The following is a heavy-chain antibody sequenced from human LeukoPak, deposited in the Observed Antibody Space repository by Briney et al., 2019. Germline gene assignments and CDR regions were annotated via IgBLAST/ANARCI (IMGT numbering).Heavy chain of an antibody. CDR1: GGSISSSNW. CDR3: ARDTYYYDSSGPNPAFDI. V-gene: IGHV4-4*02. J-gene: IGHJ3*02. D-gene: IGHD3-22*01. CDR2: IYHSGST. Sequence: SGTLSLTCAVSGGSISSSNWWGWVRQPPGKGLEWIGEIYHSGSTNYNPSLKSRVTISVDTSKNQFSLKLSSVTAADTAVYYCARDTYYYDSSGPNPAFDIWGQGTMVTVSS.